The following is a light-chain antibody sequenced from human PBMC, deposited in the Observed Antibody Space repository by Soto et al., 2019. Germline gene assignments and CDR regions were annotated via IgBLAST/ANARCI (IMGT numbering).Light chain of an antibody. CDR1: QAITNN. CDR3: QQVKSYPRT. Sequence: ILLTQSPSSLSASVGDRVTITCRASQAITNNLAWYQQKPGDPPRLLIYEESTLHSGVPSRFSGRKVGTQFILTIDSLQPEDFATYYCQQVKSYPRTFGGGTKVDIK. CDR2: EES. J-gene: IGKJ4*01. V-gene: IGKV1-9*01.